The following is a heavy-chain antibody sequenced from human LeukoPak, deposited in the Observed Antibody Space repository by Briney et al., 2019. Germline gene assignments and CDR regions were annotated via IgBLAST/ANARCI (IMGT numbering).Heavy chain of an antibody. J-gene: IGHJ4*02. CDR2: INHSGTT. V-gene: IGHV4-34*01. Sequence: PSETLSLTCAVYGGSFSVYYWTWIRQPPGKGVEWFGEINHSGTTTYNPSLKSRVTISVDTSKNQFSRKLSSVTAADTAVYYCARAAYYDSSGEIDYWGQGTLVTVSS. CDR3: ARAAYYDSSGEIDY. D-gene: IGHD3-22*01. CDR1: GGSFSVYY.